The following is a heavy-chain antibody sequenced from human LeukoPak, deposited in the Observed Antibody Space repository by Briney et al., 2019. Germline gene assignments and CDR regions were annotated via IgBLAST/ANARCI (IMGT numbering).Heavy chain of an antibody. V-gene: IGHV4-39*01. CDR1: GGSISSSDYY. D-gene: IGHD3-22*01. J-gene: IGHJ4*02. Sequence: SETLSLTCTVSGGSISSSDYYWGWIRQPPGKGLEWIASIYYSGTTHYNPSHQSRVTMSVDTSKNQFSLKLSSVTAADTAVYYCARLEGDYDSSGHSLFDYWGQGTLVTVSS. CDR3: ARLEGDYDSSGHSLFDY. CDR2: IYYSGTT.